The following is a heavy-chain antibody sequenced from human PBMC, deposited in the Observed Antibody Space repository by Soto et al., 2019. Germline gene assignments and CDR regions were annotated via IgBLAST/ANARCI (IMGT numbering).Heavy chain of an antibody. CDR2: ARNKASRYTT. J-gene: IGHJ6*02. V-gene: IGHV3-72*01. CDR1: GFTFSEHF. CDR3: ARAPRTFAGPYGMDV. Sequence: GGSLRLSCAASGFTFSEHFMDWVRQAPGKGLEWVGRARNKASRYTTEYAASVKGRFTILRDDSKKSVSLQMNSLKTEDTAVYHSARAPRTFAGPYGMDVWGQGTTATVSS.